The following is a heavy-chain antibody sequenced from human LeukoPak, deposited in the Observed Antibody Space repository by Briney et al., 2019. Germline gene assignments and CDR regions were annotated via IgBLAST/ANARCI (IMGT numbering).Heavy chain of an antibody. D-gene: IGHD2-15*01. CDR2: IRYDGSNK. CDR1: GFTFSSYG. J-gene: IGHJ4*02. CDR3: AKDLLGYCSGGSCYSLGY. V-gene: IGHV3-30*02. Sequence: HPGVSLRLSCAASGFTFSSYGMHWVRQARGKGLEWVAFIRYDGSNKYYADSVKGRFTISRDNSKNTLYLQMNSLRAEDTAVYYCAKDLLGYCSGGSCYSLGYWGQGTLVTVSS.